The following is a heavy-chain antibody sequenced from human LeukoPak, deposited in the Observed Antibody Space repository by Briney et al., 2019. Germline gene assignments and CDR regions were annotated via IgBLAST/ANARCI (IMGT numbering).Heavy chain of an antibody. J-gene: IGHJ4*02. CDR3: ARAKGSYSFDY. CDR2: IKQDGSEK. CDR1: GFTFSSYA. Sequence: PGGSLRLSCAASGFTFSSYAMHWVRQTPGKGLEWVANIKQDGSEKNFVDSVKGRLTISRDNGKNSLHLQMNSLRAEDTAVYHCARAKGSYSFDYWGQGTLVTVSS. V-gene: IGHV3-7*03. D-gene: IGHD3-10*01.